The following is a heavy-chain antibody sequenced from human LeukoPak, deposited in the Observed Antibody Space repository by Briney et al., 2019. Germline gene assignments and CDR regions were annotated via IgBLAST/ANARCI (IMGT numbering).Heavy chain of an antibody. D-gene: IGHD1/OR15-1a*01. CDR2: ISGSGGST. Sequence: GGSLRLSCAASGFTFSRYAMSWVRQAPGKGLEWVSGISGSGGSTYYADSVKGRFTISRDNSKNKLYLQMNSLRAEDTAVYSCAKVEQRFPYFDYWGQGTLVTVSS. J-gene: IGHJ4*02. V-gene: IGHV3-23*01. CDR3: AKVEQRFPYFDY. CDR1: GFTFSRYA.